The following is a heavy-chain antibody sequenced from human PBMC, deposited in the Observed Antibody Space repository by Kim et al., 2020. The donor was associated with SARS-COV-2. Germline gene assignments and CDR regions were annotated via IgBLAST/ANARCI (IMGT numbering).Heavy chain of an antibody. Sequence: GRDGNTYYADSVKGRFTISRDNSNNTLYLQMNSLRAADTAVYYCQGVVTPWGQGTLVTVSS. CDR2: GRDGNT. V-gene: IGHV3-23*01. J-gene: IGHJ5*02. D-gene: IGHD2-21*02. CDR3: QGVVTP.